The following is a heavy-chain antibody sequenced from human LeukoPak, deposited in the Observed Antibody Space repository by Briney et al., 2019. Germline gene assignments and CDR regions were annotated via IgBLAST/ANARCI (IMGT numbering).Heavy chain of an antibody. CDR2: IYHSGST. V-gene: IGHV4-38-2*02. J-gene: IGHJ5*02. D-gene: IGHD3-10*01. Sequence: SETLSLTRTVSGYSISSGYYWGWIRQPPGKGLEWIGSIYHSGSTYYNPSLKSRVTISVDTSKNQFSLKLSSVTAADTAVYYCARVDYGSGSYTRFDPWGQGTLVTVSS. CDR3: ARVDYGSGSYTRFDP. CDR1: GYSISSGYY.